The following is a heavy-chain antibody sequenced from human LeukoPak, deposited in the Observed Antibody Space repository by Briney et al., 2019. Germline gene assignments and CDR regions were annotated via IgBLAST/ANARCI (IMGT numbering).Heavy chain of an antibody. CDR1: GFTFSYSW. V-gene: IGHV3-74*01. CDR3: ARSVGGTDV. CDR2: INGDGSTT. Sequence: GGSLRLSCAASGFTFSYSWMHWVRQAPGKGLVWVSRINGDGSTTNYADAVKGRFTISRDNARNTLYLQMNSLRAEDTAVYYCARSVGGTDVWGQGTTVTVSS. J-gene: IGHJ6*02.